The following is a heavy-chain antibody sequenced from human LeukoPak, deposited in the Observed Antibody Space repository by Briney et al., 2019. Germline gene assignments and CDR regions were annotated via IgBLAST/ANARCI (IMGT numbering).Heavy chain of an antibody. V-gene: IGHV3-23*01. Sequence: GGSLRLSCSASGFSFSDYAMSWVRQAPGKGLEWVSSISASGERTYADSVKGRFTISRDNLKNTLSLRMNSLRAEDTAVYYCAQRRYYASGNYDHWGQGTLVAVSS. CDR2: ISASGERT. CDR1: GFSFSDYA. CDR3: AQRRYYASGNYDH. D-gene: IGHD3-10*01. J-gene: IGHJ4*02.